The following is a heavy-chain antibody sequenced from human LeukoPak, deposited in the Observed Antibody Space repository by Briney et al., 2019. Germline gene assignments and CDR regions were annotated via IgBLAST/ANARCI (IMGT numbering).Heavy chain of an antibody. CDR2: ISGSGGST. V-gene: IGHV3-23*01. D-gene: IGHD6-19*01. CDR3: AKDRFAGSSGPPAGFDY. CDR1: GFTFSSYA. J-gene: IGHJ4*02. Sequence: GGSLRLSCAASGFTFSSYAMSWVRQAPGKGLEWVSAISGSGGSTYYADSVKGRFTISRDNSKNTLYLQMNSLRAEDTAVYYCAKDRFAGSSGPPAGFDYWGQGTLVTVSS.